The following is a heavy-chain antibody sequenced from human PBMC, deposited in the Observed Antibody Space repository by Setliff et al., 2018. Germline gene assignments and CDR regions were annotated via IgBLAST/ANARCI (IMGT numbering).Heavy chain of an antibody. J-gene: IGHJ4*02. CDR3: ARAGSAPARRKGVFEY. CDR2: ITPIFETA. V-gene: IGHV1-69*06. CDR1: GGTFSGYA. D-gene: IGHD6-13*01. Sequence: SVKVSCKASGGTFSGYAFSWVRQAPGQGLEWMGGITPIFETAHYAEKFRDRVTITADKSTTTVHMELSSLVSEDTAVYFCARAGSAPARRKGVFEYWGQGTLVTVSS.